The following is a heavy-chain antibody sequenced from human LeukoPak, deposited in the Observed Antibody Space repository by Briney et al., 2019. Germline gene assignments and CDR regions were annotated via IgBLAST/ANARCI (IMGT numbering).Heavy chain of an antibody. D-gene: IGHD2-15*01. V-gene: IGHV3-48*03. CDR2: ISSFGSTI. J-gene: IGHJ4*02. Sequence: PGGSLRLSCAASGFTFSSYEMNWVRQAPGKWLEWVSYISSFGSTIYYADSVKGRFTISRDNAKNSLYLQMNSLRAEDTAVYYCARVMVVPYSDFDYWGQGTLVTVSS. CDR1: GFTFSSYE. CDR3: ARVMVVPYSDFDY.